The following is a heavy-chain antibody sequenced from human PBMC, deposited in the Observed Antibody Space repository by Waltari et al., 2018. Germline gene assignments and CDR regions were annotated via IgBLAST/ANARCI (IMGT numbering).Heavy chain of an antibody. D-gene: IGHD2-21*01. J-gene: IGHJ4*02. Sequence: QVQLQESGPGLLKPSQTLSLRCNVSGYSISSVGFYWGWVRQYPEKGLEWLAYMYYDGSTYYNPSLKSRLHISIDASNNQFSLQLRDVSAADTAIYFCARAQSGGYCFDFWGQGTLVTVSS. V-gene: IGHV4-31*03. CDR1: GYSISSVGFY. CDR3: ARAQSGGYCFDF. CDR2: MYYDGST.